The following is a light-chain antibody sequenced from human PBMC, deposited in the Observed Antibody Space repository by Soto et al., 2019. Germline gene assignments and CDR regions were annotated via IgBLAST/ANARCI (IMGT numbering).Light chain of an antibody. CDR2: AAS. J-gene: IGKJ4*01. CDR3: LQDYSYPLT. V-gene: IGKV1-6*01. Sequence: AIQLTQSPSSLSASVGDRVTITCRASQGISSYLAWYQQKPGKAPKLLIYAASNLQSGVPSRFSGSGSGTDFTLTISSLQPEDFATYYCLQDYSYPLTFGGGTKVDIK. CDR1: QGISSY.